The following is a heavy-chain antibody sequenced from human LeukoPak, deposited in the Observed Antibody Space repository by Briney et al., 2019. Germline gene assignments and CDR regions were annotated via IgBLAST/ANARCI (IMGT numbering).Heavy chain of an antibody. J-gene: IGHJ6*02. V-gene: IGHV3-21*01. Sequence: PGGSLRLSCAASGFALSSHNMHWVRQAPGKGLEWVSSISSSGTYIYYPDSVKGRFTISRDNAKNSLYLQMNSLRAEDTAVYYCAKGRGSYDFWSGSYYGMDVWGQGTTVTVSS. D-gene: IGHD3-3*01. CDR3: AKGRGSYDFWSGSYYGMDV. CDR2: ISSSGTYI. CDR1: GFALSSHN.